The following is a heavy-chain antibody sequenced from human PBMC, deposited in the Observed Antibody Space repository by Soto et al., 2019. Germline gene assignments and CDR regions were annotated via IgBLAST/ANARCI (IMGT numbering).Heavy chain of an antibody. J-gene: IGHJ4*02. CDR3: ARLTRILAPNYDY. Sequence: SETLSLTCTVSGGSISSYYWSWIRQPPGKGLEWIGYIYYSGSTNYNPSLKSRVTISVDTSKNQFSLKLSSVTAADTAVYYCARLTRILAPNYDYWGEGTLVTVSS. CDR1: GGSISSYY. CDR2: IYYSGST. D-gene: IGHD2-15*01. V-gene: IGHV4-59*08.